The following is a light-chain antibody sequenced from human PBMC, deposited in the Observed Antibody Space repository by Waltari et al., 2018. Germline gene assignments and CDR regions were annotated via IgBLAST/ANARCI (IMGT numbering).Light chain of an antibody. V-gene: IGKV1-9*01. Sequence: DIQLTQSPSFLSASVGDRVPITCRSSQGIGNYLAWDQQKAGKAPKLLIHTASTLQGGVPSRFSGSGSGTEFTLTISSLQPEDFATYYCQQRNSYPITFGQGTRLEIK. CDR1: QGIGNY. CDR3: QQRNSYPIT. CDR2: TAS. J-gene: IGKJ5*01.